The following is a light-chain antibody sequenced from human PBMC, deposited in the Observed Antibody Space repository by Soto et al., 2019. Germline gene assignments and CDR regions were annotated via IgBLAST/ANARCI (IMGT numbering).Light chain of an antibody. CDR3: SSYTRSSPRV. CDR2: EVG. J-gene: IGLJ3*02. Sequence: QSALTQPASVYVSPGQSITIACTGTSSDVGGYNYVSLYQQHSGKAPKLMIYEVGNRPAGVSNRFSGSKSGNTASLTIAGLQAADESDYYCSSYTRSSPRVFGGGTEVTVL. CDR1: SSDVGGYNY. V-gene: IGLV2-14*01.